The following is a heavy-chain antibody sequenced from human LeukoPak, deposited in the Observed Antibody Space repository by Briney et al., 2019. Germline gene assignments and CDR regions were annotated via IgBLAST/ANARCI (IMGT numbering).Heavy chain of an antibody. CDR1: GGSISSSSYY. Sequence: SETLSLTCTVSGGSISSSSYYWGRIRQPPGKGLEWIGSIYYSGSTYYNPSLKSRVTISVDTSKNQFSLKLSSVTAADTAVYYCARGLRDRYSAWFIGTFDIWGQGTMVTVSS. J-gene: IGHJ3*02. CDR2: IYYSGST. CDR3: ARGLRDRYSAWFIGTFDI. V-gene: IGHV4-39*07. D-gene: IGHD3-3*01.